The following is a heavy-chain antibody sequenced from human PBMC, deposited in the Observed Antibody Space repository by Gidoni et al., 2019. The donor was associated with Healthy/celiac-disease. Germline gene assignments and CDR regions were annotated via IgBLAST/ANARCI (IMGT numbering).Heavy chain of an antibody. J-gene: IGHJ4*02. V-gene: IGHV3-23*01. CDR3: AKDSLRVWSGEDY. CDR1: GFTFSSYA. D-gene: IGHD3-3*01. Sequence: EVQLLESGGGLVQPGGSLRLSCAASGFTFSSYAMSWVRQAPGKGLELVSAISGSGGSTYYADSVKGRFTISRDNSKTTLYLQMNSLRAEDTAVYYCAKDSLRVWSGEDYWGQGTLVTVSS. CDR2: ISGSGGST.